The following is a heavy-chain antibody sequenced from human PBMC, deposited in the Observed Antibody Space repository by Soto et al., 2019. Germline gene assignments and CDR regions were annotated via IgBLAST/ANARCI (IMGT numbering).Heavy chain of an antibody. J-gene: IGHJ4*02. V-gene: IGHV3-48*01. CDR2: ISSSSTI. D-gene: IGHD3-16*02. CDR3: ARDDDYIWGSYRLDY. CDR1: GFTFSSYS. Sequence: GGSLRLSCAASGFTFSSYSMNWVRQAPGKGLEWVSYISSSSTIYYADSVKGRFTISRDNAKNSLYLQMNSLRAEDTAVYYCARDDDYIWGSYRLDYWGQGTLVTVSS.